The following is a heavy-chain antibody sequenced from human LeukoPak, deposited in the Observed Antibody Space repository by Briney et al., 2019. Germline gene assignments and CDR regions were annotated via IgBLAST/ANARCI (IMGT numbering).Heavy chain of an antibody. V-gene: IGHV4-34*01. J-gene: IGHJ4*02. CDR2: INHSGST. D-gene: IGHD3-10*01. Sequence: SETLSLTCAVYGGSFSVYYWSWIRQPPGKGLEWIGEINHSGSTNYNPSLKSRVTILVDTSKNQFSLKLSSVTAADTAVYYCATAYGSGSYPFDYWGQGTLVTVSS. CDR1: GGSFSVYY. CDR3: ATAYGSGSYPFDY.